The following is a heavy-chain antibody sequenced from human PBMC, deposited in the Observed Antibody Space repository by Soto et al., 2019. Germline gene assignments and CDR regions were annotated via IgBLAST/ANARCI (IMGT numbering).Heavy chain of an antibody. CDR2: ISYDGSNK. CDR1: GFTFSSYA. J-gene: IGHJ3*02. Sequence: QPGGSLRLSCAASGFTFSSYAMHWVRQAPGKGLEWVAVISYDGSNKYYADSVKGRFTISRDNSQNTLYLQMNSLRAEDTAVYYCARDPDYYDSLGPHTVAFDIWGQGTMVTVSS. D-gene: IGHD3-22*01. V-gene: IGHV3-30-3*01. CDR3: ARDPDYYDSLGPHTVAFDI.